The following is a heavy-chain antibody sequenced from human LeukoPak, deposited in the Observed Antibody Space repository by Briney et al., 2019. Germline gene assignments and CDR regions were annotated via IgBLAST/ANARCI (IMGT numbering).Heavy chain of an antibody. CDR1: GDSVSTNGAA. D-gene: IGHD2-15*01. J-gene: IGHJ4*02. CDR2: TYCRSKWYN. V-gene: IGHV6-1*01. CDR3: ARDRYYCSGGNCYPPPHFDY. Sequence: SQTLSLTCAISGDSVSTNGAAWNWIRQSPSRGLEWLGRTYCRSKWYNDYAVSVKSRITINADTSKNQFSLQLNSVTPEDTAVYYCARDRYYCSGGNCYPPPHFDYWGQGTLVTVSS.